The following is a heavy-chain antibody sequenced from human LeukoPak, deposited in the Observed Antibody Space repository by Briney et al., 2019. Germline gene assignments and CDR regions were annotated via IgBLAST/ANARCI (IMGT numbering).Heavy chain of an antibody. Sequence: GGSLRLSCEASGFTFSSYAMSWVRQAPGKGLEWVSAVSGSGGSKYYADSVKGRFTISRDNAKNTLYLQMNSLRAEDTDVYYCAKLPTRFLEWSQSYFAYGGQGPLVTVSS. CDR3: AKLPTRFLEWSQSYFAY. CDR1: GFTFSSYA. J-gene: IGHJ4*02. CDR2: VSGSGGSK. D-gene: IGHD3-3*01. V-gene: IGHV3-23*01.